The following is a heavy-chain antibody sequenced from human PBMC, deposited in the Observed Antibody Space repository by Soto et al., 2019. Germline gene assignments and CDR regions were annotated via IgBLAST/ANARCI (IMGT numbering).Heavy chain of an antibody. CDR3: ARMDCSSTSCYYYYYMDV. D-gene: IGHD2-2*01. J-gene: IGHJ6*03. V-gene: IGHV3-11*01. CDR1: GLTFSDYY. Sequence: QVQLVESGGGLVKPGGSLRLSCAASGLTFSDYYMSWIRQAPGKGLEWVSYISSSGSTIYYADSVKGRFTISRDNAKNSLYLQMNSLRAEDTAVYYCARMDCSSTSCYYYYYMDVWGKGTTVTVSS. CDR2: ISSSGSTI.